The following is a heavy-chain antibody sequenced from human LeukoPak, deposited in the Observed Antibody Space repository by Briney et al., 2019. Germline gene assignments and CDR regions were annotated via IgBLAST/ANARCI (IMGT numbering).Heavy chain of an antibody. CDR1: GFTFSSYA. Sequence: GGSLRLSCAASGFTFSSYAMRWVRQAPGKGLEWVSSISGSGDSTYYADSVKGRFTISRDNSKNTLYLQMNSLRAEDTALYYCADSNYWYPVDYWGQGTLVPVSS. CDR3: ADSNYWYPVDY. V-gene: IGHV3-23*01. J-gene: IGHJ4*02. CDR2: ISGSGDST. D-gene: IGHD4-11*01.